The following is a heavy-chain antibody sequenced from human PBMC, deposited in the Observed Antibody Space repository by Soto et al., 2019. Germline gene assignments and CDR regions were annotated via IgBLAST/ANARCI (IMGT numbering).Heavy chain of an antibody. D-gene: IGHD2-21*02. V-gene: IGHV3-13*01. CDR2: IGTAGDT. CDR3: ARDGGDYGFDW. CDR1: GFTFSSYD. J-gene: IGHJ4*02. Sequence: GGSLRLSCAASGFTFSSYDMHWVRQATGKGLEWVSAIGTAGDTYYPGSVKGRFTISRENAKNSLYLQMNSLRAGDTAVYYCARDGGDYGFDWWGQGTLVTLS.